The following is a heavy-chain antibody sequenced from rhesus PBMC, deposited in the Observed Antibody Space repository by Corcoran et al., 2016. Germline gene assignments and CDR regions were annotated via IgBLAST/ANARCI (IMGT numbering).Heavy chain of an antibody. CDR2: SSYTGGST. D-gene: IGHD3-9*01. CDR1: GFSFSVYY. V-gene: IGHV3S18*01. CDR3: ANLYG. J-gene: IGHJ4*01. Sequence: VHLVEAGGGLAKPGGSLRLSVAASGFSFSVYYLYWVRQAPGRGFEWVSGSSYTGGSTFYADSVKGRFTVSRENAKNTLYLQMDSLRAEDTAVYYCANLYGWGQGVLVTVSS.